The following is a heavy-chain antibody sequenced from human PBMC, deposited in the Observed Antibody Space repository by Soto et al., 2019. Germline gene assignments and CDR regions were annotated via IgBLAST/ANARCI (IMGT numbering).Heavy chain of an antibody. V-gene: IGHV3-23*01. CDR3: AKFRYGGKAYCGGDCYHTFDY. D-gene: IGHD2-21*02. Sequence: GGSLRLSCAASGFTFSSYAMSWVRQAPGKGLEWVSAISGSGGSTYYADSVKGRFTISRDNSKNTLYLQMNSLRAEDTAVYYCAKFRYGGKAYCGGDCYHTFDYWGQGTLVTVSS. J-gene: IGHJ4*02. CDR2: ISGSGGST. CDR1: GFTFSSYA.